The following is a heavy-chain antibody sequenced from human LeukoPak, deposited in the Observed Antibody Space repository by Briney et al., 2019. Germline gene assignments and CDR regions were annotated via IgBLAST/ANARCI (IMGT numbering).Heavy chain of an antibody. CDR2: IIPVLSTA. D-gene: IGHD3-16*01. CDR3: ATTGGDIYYYYMDV. V-gene: IGHV1-69*13. CDR1: GDTFSRYA. J-gene: IGHJ6*03. Sequence: SVKVSCKASGDTFSRYAISWVRQAPGQGLEWMGGIIPVLSTANYAQKFQDRVTITADESTSTTYMELSSLRSEDTAVYYCATTGGDIYYYYMDVWGKGTTVTISS.